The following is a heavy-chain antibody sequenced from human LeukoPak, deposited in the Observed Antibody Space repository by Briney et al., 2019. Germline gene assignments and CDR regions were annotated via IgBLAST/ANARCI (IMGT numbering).Heavy chain of an antibody. Sequence: GASVKVSCKTSGYTFTSYGISWVRQAPGQGLEWMGWISASYDDTRFAQRLQGRVSMPTDTSTNTAYMDLTSLTSDDTAVYYCARARRTQPLTRFDPWGQGTLVTVSS. V-gene: IGHV1-18*01. CDR1: GYTFTSYG. CDR2: ISASYDDT. J-gene: IGHJ5*02. CDR3: ARARRTQPLTRFDP. D-gene: IGHD1-1*01.